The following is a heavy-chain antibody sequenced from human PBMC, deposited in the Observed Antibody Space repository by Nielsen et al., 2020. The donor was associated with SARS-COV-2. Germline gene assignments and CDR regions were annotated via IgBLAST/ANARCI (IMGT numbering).Heavy chain of an antibody. CDR1: GYTFTGYY. CDR3: ARDGSYSQVHWFHP. J-gene: IGHJ5*02. Sequence: ASVKVSCKASGYTFTGYYMHWVRQAPGQGLEWMGWINPNSGGTNYAQKFQGWVTMTRDTSISTAYMELSRLRSDDTAVYYCARDGSYSQVHWFHPWGQGTQVTVSS. CDR2: INPNSGGT. V-gene: IGHV1-2*04. D-gene: IGHD3-10*01.